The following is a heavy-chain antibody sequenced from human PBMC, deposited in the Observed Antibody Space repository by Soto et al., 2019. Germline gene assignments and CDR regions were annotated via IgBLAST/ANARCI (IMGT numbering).Heavy chain of an antibody. CDR1: GFTFSSYA. Sequence: GGSLRLSCAASGFTFSSYAMSWVRQAPGNGLEWVSAISGSVGSTYYADSVKGRFTISRDNSKNTLYLQMNSLRAEDTAVYYCASRAWFGVPAEYFQHWGQGTLVTVSS. V-gene: IGHV3-23*01. CDR2: ISGSVGST. D-gene: IGHD3-10*01. J-gene: IGHJ1*01. CDR3: ASRAWFGVPAEYFQH.